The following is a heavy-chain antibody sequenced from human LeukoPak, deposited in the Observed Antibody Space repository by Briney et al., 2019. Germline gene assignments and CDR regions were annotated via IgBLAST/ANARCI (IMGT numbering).Heavy chain of an antibody. D-gene: IGHD6-13*01. V-gene: IGHV3-23*01. J-gene: IGHJ3*02. CDR3: ANPPRDSRWQCDM. CDR2: ISGSGGST. CDR1: GFTFSSYS. Sequence: GGSLRLSCAASGFTFSSYSVSWVRQAPGKGLEWVSPISGSGGSTNYADSVKGRFTISRDNSKNTLYLHMNSLRAEDTAVYYCANPPRDSRWQCDMWGRGTKVTVSS.